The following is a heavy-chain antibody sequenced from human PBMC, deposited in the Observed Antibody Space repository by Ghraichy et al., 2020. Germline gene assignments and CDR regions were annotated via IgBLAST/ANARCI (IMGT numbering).Heavy chain of an antibody. CDR1: GGSISSSSFY. CDR3: ARLVTHPAFDI. CDR2: IYYSGST. V-gene: IGHV4-39*01. J-gene: IGHJ3*02. Sequence: SETLSLTCTVSGGSISSSSFYWGWIRQPPGKGLEWIATIYYSGSTYYNPSLKSRVTISIDTSKNQFSLKLSSVTAADTAVYYVARLVTHPAFDIWGQGTMVTVSS. D-gene: IGHD2-21*02.